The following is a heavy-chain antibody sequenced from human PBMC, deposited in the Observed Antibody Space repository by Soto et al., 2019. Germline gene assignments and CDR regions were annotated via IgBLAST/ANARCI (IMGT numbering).Heavy chain of an antibody. CDR2: IYHSGST. V-gene: IGHV4-30-2*01. D-gene: IGHD4-17*01. Sequence: SETLSLTCVVSGGSISSGGYSWSWIRQPPGKGLEWIGYIYHSGSTYYNPSLKSRVTISVDRSKNQLSLKLSSVTAADTAVYYCARGTTTVTTFDEWGQGTLVTVSS. CDR3: ARGTTTVTTFDE. CDR1: GGSISSGGYS. J-gene: IGHJ4*02.